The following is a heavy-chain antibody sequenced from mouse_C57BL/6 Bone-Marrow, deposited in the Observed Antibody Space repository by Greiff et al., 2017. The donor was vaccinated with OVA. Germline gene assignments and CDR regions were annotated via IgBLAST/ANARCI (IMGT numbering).Heavy chain of an antibody. CDR1: GYTFTSYW. CDR2: INPGNGGT. D-gene: IGHD4-1*01. V-gene: IGHV1-53*01. CDR3: AREEVHWDDFDY. Sequence: QVQLQQPGTELVKPGASVKLSCKASGYTFTSYWMHWVKQRPGQGLEWIGNINPGNGGTNYNEKFKSKATLTVDKSSSTAYMQLSSLTSEDSAVYYCAREEVHWDDFDYWGQGTTLTVSS. J-gene: IGHJ2*01.